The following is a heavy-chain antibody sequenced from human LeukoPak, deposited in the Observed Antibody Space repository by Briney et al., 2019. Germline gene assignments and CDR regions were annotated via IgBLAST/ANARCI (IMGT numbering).Heavy chain of an antibody. CDR3: ARRFGSSTSYYYYYYMDV. CDR2: MNPSSGNT. CDR1: VYTFTSYD. V-gene: IGHV1-8*03. D-gene: IGHD6-6*01. J-gene: IGHJ6*03. Sequence: GASVKVSCKASVYTFTSYDINWVRQATGQGLEWMGWMNPSSGNTGYAQKFQGRVTITRNTSISTAYMELSSLRSEDTAVYYCARRFGSSTSYYYYYYMDVWGKGTTVTVSS.